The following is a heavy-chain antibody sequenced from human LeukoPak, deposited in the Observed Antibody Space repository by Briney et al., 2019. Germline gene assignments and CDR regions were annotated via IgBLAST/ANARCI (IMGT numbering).Heavy chain of an antibody. CDR2: IRSKDHGRTT. V-gene: IGHV3-49*03. J-gene: IGHJ4*02. Sequence: SGGTLRLSCTASGFTFGDYALSWFRQAPGKGQEWLSFIRSKDHGRTTEYATSVKGRFTISRDDSNSIAYLQMNSLIIEDPAVYFCTRDPHYYHGNPHDFWGQGTRVTVSS. CDR1: GFTFGDYA. D-gene: IGHD4-23*01. CDR3: TRDPHYYHGNPHDF.